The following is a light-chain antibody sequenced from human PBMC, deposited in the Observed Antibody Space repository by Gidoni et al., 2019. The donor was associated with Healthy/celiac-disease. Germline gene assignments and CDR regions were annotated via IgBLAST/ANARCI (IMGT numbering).Light chain of an antibody. V-gene: IGLV1-51*01. CDR3: GTWDSSLSAV. CDR2: DKN. CDR1: TPNIGNNY. Sequence: QSVLTQPPSVSAAPGQKVTIAGSGSTPNIGNNYVSWYQQLPGTAPKLLIDDKNKRHSGIPDRFSGSKSGTSATLGITGLQTGDEADYYCGTWDSSLSAVFGTGTKVTVL. J-gene: IGLJ1*01.